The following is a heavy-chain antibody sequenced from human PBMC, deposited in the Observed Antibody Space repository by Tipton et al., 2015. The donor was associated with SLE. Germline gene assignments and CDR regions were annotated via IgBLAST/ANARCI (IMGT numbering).Heavy chain of an antibody. D-gene: IGHD2-8*02. Sequence: LRLSCAVYGGSFSGYYWSWIRQPPGKGLEWIGEINHSGSTNYNPSLKSRVTISVDTSKNQFSLKLSSVTAADTAVYYCASYCTGGVCWGFQHWGQGTLVTVSS. CDR3: ASYCTGGVCWGFQH. J-gene: IGHJ1*01. CDR1: GGSFSGYY. V-gene: IGHV4-34*01. CDR2: INHSGST.